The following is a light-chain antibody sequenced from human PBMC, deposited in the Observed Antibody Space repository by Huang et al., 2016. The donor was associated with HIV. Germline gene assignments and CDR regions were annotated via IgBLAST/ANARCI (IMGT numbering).Light chain of an antibody. CDR1: RIINSH. CDR3: QQSYSSHT. Sequence: DIQMTQSPSSLSASVGDTVTITCRASRIINSHLNWYQQRPGRAPTLLIYGASNLQSGVPSRFRGSGAATDYTLRISSLQPEDFATYFCQQSYSSHTFGQGTRLEIK. CDR2: GAS. V-gene: IGKV1-39*01. J-gene: IGKJ5*01.